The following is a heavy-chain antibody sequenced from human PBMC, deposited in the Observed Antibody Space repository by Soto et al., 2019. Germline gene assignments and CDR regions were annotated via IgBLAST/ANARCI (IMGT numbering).Heavy chain of an antibody. CDR2: IWYDGSNK. Sequence: QVQLVESGGGVVQPGRSLRLSCAASGFTFSSYGMHWVRQAPGKGMEWVAVIWYDGSNKYYADSVKGRFTISRDNSKNTLYLHMNSLRAEDTAVYYCARKGGSGWGPEYWGQGTLVTVSS. CDR3: ARKGGSGWGPEY. CDR1: GFTFSSYG. J-gene: IGHJ4*02. V-gene: IGHV3-33*01. D-gene: IGHD6-19*01.